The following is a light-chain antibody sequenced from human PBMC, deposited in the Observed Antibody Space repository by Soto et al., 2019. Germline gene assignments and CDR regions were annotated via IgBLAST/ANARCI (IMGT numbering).Light chain of an antibody. CDR3: SSYTTTNTWV. V-gene: IGLV2-14*01. CDR2: EVT. Sequence: QSVLTQPASVSGSPGQSITISCTGTTGDVGGYNYVSWYQQYPGKAPKIIIYEVTNRPSGVSNRFSASKSGNTASLTISGLQAEDEGDYYCSSYTTTNTWVFGGGTQLTVL. CDR1: TGDVGGYNY. J-gene: IGLJ3*02.